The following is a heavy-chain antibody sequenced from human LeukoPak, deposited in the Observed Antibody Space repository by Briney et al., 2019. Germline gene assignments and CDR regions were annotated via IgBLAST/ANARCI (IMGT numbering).Heavy chain of an antibody. Sequence: GGSLRLSCAASGFTFSSYAMHWVRQAPGKGLEYVSAISSNGGSTYYANSVKGRFTISRDNAKNSLYLQMNSLRAEDTALYYCARDRVEGSGYYYDYWGQGTLVTVSS. D-gene: IGHD3-22*01. CDR3: ARDRVEGSGYYYDY. J-gene: IGHJ4*02. V-gene: IGHV3-64*01. CDR1: GFTFSSYA. CDR2: ISSNGGST.